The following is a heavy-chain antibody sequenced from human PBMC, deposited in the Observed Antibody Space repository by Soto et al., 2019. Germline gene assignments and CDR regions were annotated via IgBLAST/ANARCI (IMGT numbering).Heavy chain of an antibody. CDR2: IYYSGYT. J-gene: IGHJ4*02. CDR1: GGSISSGGYY. Sequence: PSETLSLTGTVSGGSISSGGYYWSWIRQHPGKGLEWIGFIYYSGYTYYNPSLKSRVSISVDTSKNQFSLKLSSVTAADTAVYYCARVLGYCTGGNCYPDYWGQGTLVTVSS. D-gene: IGHD2-15*01. V-gene: IGHV4-31*03. CDR3: ARVLGYCTGGNCYPDY.